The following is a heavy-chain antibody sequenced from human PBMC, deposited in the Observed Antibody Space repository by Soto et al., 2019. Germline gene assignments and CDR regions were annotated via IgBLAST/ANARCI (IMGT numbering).Heavy chain of an antibody. D-gene: IGHD6-19*01. CDR2: ISSSSSSI. J-gene: IGHJ4*02. CDR1: GFTFSSYS. V-gene: IGHV3-48*01. Sequence: EVQLVESGGGLVQPGGSLRLSCAASGFTFSSYSMNWVRQAPGEGLEWVSYISSSSSSIYYADSVKGRFTISRDNAKNSLYLQMNSLSAEDTAVYYCARDLYSSSNYWGQGTLVTVSS. CDR3: ARDLYSSSNY.